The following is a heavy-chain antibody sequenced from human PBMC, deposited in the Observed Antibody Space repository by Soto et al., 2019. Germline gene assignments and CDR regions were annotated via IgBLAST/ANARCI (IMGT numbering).Heavy chain of an antibody. D-gene: IGHD6-19*01. CDR1: GYSFTYYW. Sequence: GESLKISCKGSGYSFTYYWIAWVRQMPGKGLEWMGIIYPGDSDTRYSPSFQGQVTISVDKSISTAYLQWNSLRASDTAMYYCARFGGSGSGSAIKYFQHWGQGTQVTVSS. CDR3: ARFGGSGSGSAIKYFQH. J-gene: IGHJ1*01. CDR2: IYPGDSDT. V-gene: IGHV5-51*01.